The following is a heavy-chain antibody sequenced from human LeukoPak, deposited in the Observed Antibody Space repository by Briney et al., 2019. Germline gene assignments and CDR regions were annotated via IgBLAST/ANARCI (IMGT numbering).Heavy chain of an antibody. Sequence: ASVKVSCKASGYTFTSYGINWVRQAPGQGLEWMGWISAYNGNANYAQKLQGRVTMTTDTSTSTAYMELRSLRSDDTAVYYCARVGYCSGGSCYDSVYYYYYMDVWGKGTTVTISS. J-gene: IGHJ6*03. CDR3: ARVGYCSGGSCYDSVYYYYYMDV. V-gene: IGHV1-18*01. CDR1: GYTFTSYG. D-gene: IGHD2-15*01. CDR2: ISAYNGNA.